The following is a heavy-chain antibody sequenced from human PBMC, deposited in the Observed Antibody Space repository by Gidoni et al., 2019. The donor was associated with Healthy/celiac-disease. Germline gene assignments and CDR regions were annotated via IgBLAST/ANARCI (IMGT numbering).Heavy chain of an antibody. CDR3: ARRFRYGDSQRDAFDI. Sequence: EVQLVRAGAEVKKAGESLKISWKGSGYSFTSDWIGWVRQMPGQGREWSGIIYPGDSDTRYSPSFQGQVTISADTSISTAYLQWSSLKASDTAMYYCARRFRYGDSQRDAFDIWGQGTMVTVSS. D-gene: IGHD4-17*01. CDR2: IYPGDSDT. V-gene: IGHV5-51*01. CDR1: GYSFTSDW. J-gene: IGHJ3*02.